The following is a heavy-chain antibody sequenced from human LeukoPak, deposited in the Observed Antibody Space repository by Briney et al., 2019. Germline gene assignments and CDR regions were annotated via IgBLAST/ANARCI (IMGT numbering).Heavy chain of an antibody. CDR1: GGTFSSYT. CDR3: ARTGYCTNGVCYAHYYYYYMDV. D-gene: IGHD2-8*01. Sequence: SVKVSCKASGGTFSSYTISWVRQAPGQGLEWMGRIIPILGIANYAQKFQGRVTITADKSTSTAYMELSILRSEDTAVYYCARTGYCTNGVCYAHYYYYYMDVWGKGTTVTVSS. J-gene: IGHJ6*03. V-gene: IGHV1-69*02. CDR2: IIPILGIA.